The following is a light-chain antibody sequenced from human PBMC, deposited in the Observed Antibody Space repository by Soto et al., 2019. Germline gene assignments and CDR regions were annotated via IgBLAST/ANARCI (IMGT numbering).Light chain of an antibody. Sequence: IVLTQSPGTLSLSPGERATLSCRASQSVSSSYLAWYQQQPGQAPRLRIHGASRRATGIPDRLSGRGSGTDFTLTINRMEPEDFAVYFCQQYGDMWTFGQGTKVDIK. V-gene: IGKV3-20*01. CDR1: QSVSSSY. CDR3: QQYGDMWT. J-gene: IGKJ1*01. CDR2: GAS.